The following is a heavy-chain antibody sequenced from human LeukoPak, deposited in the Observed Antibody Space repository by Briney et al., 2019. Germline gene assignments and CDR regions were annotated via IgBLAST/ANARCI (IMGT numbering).Heavy chain of an antibody. CDR1: GYSFTSDW. J-gene: IGHJ4*02. Sequence: GESLKISCKGSGYSFTSDWIGWVRQMPGKGLEWMGIIYPGDSDTRYSPSFQGQVTISADKSVSAAYLQWSSLKASDTAVYYCARRRGAYFDYWGQGTLVTVSS. V-gene: IGHV5-51*01. CDR2: IYPGDSDT. CDR3: ARRRGAYFDY.